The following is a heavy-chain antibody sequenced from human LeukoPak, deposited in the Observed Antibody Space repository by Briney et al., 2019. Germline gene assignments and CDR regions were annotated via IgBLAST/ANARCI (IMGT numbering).Heavy chain of an antibody. CDR1: GYTFTSNH. Sequence: ASVKVSCKAFGYTFTSNHMHWVRQAPGQGPEWMGVISPSGGSTTYAQKFQGRVTLTRDMSTSTDYLELSSLRSEDTAVYYCARDNSVRDEAWWFNPWGQGALVTVSS. J-gene: IGHJ5*02. D-gene: IGHD5-24*01. CDR2: ISPSGGST. V-gene: IGHV1-46*01. CDR3: ARDNSVRDEAWWFNP.